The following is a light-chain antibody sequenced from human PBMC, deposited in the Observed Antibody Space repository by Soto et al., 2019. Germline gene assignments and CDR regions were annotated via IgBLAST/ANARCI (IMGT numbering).Light chain of an antibody. CDR2: DAS. CDR1: QSISSW. V-gene: IGKV1-5*01. Sequence: DIQMPQSPATLSASVGDRVTITCRASQSISSWLAWYQQKPGKVPKLLIDDASSLESGVPSRFSGSGSGTEFTLTISSLQPDDCATYYCQQYNTYPWTFGQGTRVEIK. J-gene: IGKJ1*01. CDR3: QQYNTYPWT.